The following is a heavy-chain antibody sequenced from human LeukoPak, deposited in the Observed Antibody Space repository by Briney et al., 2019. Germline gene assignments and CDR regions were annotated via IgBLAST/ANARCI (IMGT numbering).Heavy chain of an antibody. Sequence: GGSLRLSCAASGFTFSSYGMHWVRQAPGKGLEWVSSISSSSVYIYYTDSVKGRFTISRDNAKNSLYLQMNSLRAEDTAVYFCARFQGSSAYYSDYWGQGTQVTVSS. D-gene: IGHD3-22*01. CDR2: ISSSSVYI. J-gene: IGHJ4*02. CDR3: ARFQGSSAYYSDY. V-gene: IGHV3-21*06. CDR1: GFTFSSYG.